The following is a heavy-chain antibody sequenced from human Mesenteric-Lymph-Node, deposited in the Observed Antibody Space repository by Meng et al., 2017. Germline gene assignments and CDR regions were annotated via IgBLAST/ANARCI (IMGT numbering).Heavy chain of an antibody. CDR3: ARVSSGWDYFDY. Sequence: QVQLQPWGAGLLKPSETLSLICFVYGGSFSAYNWRWIRQPPGKGLEWIGEINHSGSTNYNPSLKSRVTVSVDTSKNQFSLNLRSVTAADTAVYYCARVSSGWDYFDYWGQGTLVTVSS. V-gene: IGHV4-34*01. CDR1: GGSFSAYN. CDR2: INHSGST. J-gene: IGHJ4*02. D-gene: IGHD6-19*01.